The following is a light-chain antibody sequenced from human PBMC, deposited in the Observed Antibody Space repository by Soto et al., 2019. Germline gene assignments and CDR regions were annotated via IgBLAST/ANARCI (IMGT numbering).Light chain of an antibody. CDR3: SSYTSSSTYV. V-gene: IGLV2-14*01. CDR1: SSDVGGYNY. CDR2: DVS. J-gene: IGLJ1*01. Sequence: QSVLTQPASVSRSPGQSIAISCTGTSSDVGGYNYVSWYQQHPGKAPKLIVYDVSNRPSGVSNRFSGSKSGNTASLTISGLQAEDEADYYCSSYTSSSTYVFGTGTKVTVL.